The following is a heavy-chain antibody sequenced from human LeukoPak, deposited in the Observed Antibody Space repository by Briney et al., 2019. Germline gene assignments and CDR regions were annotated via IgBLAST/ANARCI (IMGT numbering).Heavy chain of an antibody. CDR1: GYSITSGYY. CDR3: ARRGVVTTTFDL. D-gene: IGHD4-23*01. V-gene: IGHV4-38-2*01. CDR2: IYHSGSI. J-gene: IGHJ4*02. Sequence: PSETLSLTCSVSGYSITSGYYWAWIRQPPGKGLEWIGCIYHSGSIHYNPSLKSRATISEDTSKNQFSLRMTSLTAADTAVYYCARRGVVTTTFDLWGQGTLVAVSS.